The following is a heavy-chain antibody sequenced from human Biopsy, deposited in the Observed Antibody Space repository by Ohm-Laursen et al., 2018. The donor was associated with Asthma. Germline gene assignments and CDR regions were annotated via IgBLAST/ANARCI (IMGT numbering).Heavy chain of an antibody. Sequence: GTLSLTCCLSSGSGGYLRSGNYYWGWIRQPPGKGLEWIGSIYYSGTTYYNPSLESRVTVSADTSKNQSSLRLTSVPAADTAVYYCVRGSSSWHHGPFHYYYGLDVWGQGTTATVSS. CDR3: VRGSSSWHHGPFHYYYGLDV. D-gene: IGHD6-13*01. CDR1: GGYLRSGNYY. CDR2: IYYSGTT. V-gene: IGHV4-39*01. J-gene: IGHJ6*02.